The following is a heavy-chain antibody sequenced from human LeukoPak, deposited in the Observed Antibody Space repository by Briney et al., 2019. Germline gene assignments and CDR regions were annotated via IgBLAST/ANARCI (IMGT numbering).Heavy chain of an antibody. CDR3: AKEDSDGYYVY. CDR1: SGSISSYY. Sequence: PSETLSLTCTVSSGSISSYYWSWLRQPPGEGVEGIGYIYYTGTTNYNPSLKSLITISVDTSTNQFSLRLTSVTAADTAVYYCAKEDSDGYYVYWGQGSLVTVSS. D-gene: IGHD5-24*01. V-gene: IGHV4-59*01. J-gene: IGHJ4*02. CDR2: IYYTGTT.